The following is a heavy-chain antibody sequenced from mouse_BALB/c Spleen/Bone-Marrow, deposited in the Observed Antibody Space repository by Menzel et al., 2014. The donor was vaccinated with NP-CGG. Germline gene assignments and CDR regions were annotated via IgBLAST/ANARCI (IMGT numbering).Heavy chain of an antibody. CDR3: ARPRQHGLPYYLDY. V-gene: IGHV1-14*01. CDR1: GYTFTSYV. J-gene: IGHJ2*01. Sequence: VQLQQSGPELVKPGASVKMSCKASGYTFTSYVMHWVKQKPGQGLEWIGYINPYNDGTKYNEKFKGKATLTSDKSSSTAYMELSSLTSEDSAVYYCARPRQHGLPYYLDYWGQGTTLTVSS. D-gene: IGHD3-2*01. CDR2: INPYNDGT.